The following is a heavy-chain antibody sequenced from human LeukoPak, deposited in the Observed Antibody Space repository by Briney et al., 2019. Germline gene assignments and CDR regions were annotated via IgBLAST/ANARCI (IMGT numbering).Heavy chain of an antibody. CDR1: GGSISSNNYY. Sequence: SSETLSLTCTVSGGSISSNNYYWGWIRQPPGKGLEWIGSIYYSGSTNYNPSLKSRVTISVDTSKNQFSLKLSSVTAADTAVYYCARFIVGASGDAFDIWGQGTMVTVSS. V-gene: IGHV4-39*07. CDR2: IYYSGST. D-gene: IGHD1-26*01. J-gene: IGHJ3*02. CDR3: ARFIVGASGDAFDI.